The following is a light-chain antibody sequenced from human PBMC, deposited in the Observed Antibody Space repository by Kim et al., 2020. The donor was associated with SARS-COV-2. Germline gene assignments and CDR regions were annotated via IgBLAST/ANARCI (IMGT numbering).Light chain of an antibody. J-gene: IGLJ3*02. CDR2: LNSDGSH. CDR1: SGHSSYA. CDR3: QTWGTGIWV. Sequence: ASVKLTCTLSSGHSSYAIAWHQQQPEKGPRYLMKLNSDGSHSKGDGIPDRFSGSSSGAERYLTSSSLQSEDEADYYCQTWGTGIWVFGGGTKLTVL. V-gene: IGLV4-69*01.